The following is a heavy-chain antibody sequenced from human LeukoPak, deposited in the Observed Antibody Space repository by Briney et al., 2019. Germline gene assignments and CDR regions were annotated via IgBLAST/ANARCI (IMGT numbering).Heavy chain of an antibody. CDR2: INHSGST. CDR1: GGSFSGYY. CDR3: ARARRNYYDSSGYLDY. V-gene: IGHV4-34*01. Sequence: SSETLSLTCAVYGGSFSGYYWSWLRQPPGKGLEWIGEINHSGSTNYNPSLKSRVTISVDTSKNQFSLKLSSVTAADTAVYYCARARRNYYDSSGYLDYWGQGTLVTVSS. D-gene: IGHD3-22*01. J-gene: IGHJ4*02.